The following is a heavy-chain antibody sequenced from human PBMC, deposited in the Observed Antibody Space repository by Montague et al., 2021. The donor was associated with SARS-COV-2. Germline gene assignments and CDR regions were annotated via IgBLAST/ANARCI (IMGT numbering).Heavy chain of an antibody. CDR3: ARADCGGDCYSYYYYGMDV. D-gene: IGHD2-21*02. J-gene: IGHJ6*02. Sequence: SVKVSFKASGYTFTGYYMHWVRQAPGQGLEWMGWINPNSGGTNYAQKFQGWVTMTRDTSISTAYMELSRLRSDDTAVYYCARADCGGDCYSYYYYGMDVWGQGTTVTVSS. V-gene: IGHV1-2*04. CDR2: INPNSGGT. CDR1: GYTFTGYY.